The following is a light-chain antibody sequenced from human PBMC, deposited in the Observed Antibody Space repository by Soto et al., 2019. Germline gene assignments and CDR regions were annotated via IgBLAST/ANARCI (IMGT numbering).Light chain of an antibody. Sequence: DIVMTQSPLSLPVTLGEPASISCRSSQSLLHSSGYNYLDWYLRRPGQSPELLIFLGSNRAAGVPDGFSGSGSGTNFTLKITRVEADDVGVYYCMQALQTPRTFGQGTKVEIK. CDR1: QSLLHSSGYNY. V-gene: IGKV2-28*01. J-gene: IGKJ1*01. CDR2: LGS. CDR3: MQALQTPRT.